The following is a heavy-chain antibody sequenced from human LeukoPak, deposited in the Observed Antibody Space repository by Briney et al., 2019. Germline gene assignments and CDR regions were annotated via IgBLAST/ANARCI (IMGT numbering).Heavy chain of an antibody. CDR2: LSYDGSNK. J-gene: IGHJ4*02. Sequence: GRSLRLSCAASGFTFSSYAMHWVRQAPGKGLEWVAVLSYDGSNKYYADSVKGRFTISRDNSKNTLYLQMNSLRAEDTAVYYCARAPAAGHYFDYWGQGTLVTVSS. CDR3: ARAPAAGHYFDY. CDR1: GFTFSSYA. D-gene: IGHD6-13*01. V-gene: IGHV3-30*04.